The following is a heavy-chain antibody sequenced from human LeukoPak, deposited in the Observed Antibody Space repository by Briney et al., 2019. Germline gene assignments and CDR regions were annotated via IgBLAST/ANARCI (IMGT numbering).Heavy chain of an antibody. Sequence: GGSLRLSCAASGFTFSSYSMNWVRQAPGKGLEWVSSISSSSYIYYADSVKGRFTISRDNAKNSLYLQMNSLRAEDTAVYYCARDSLAAAGNYWGQGTLVTVSS. CDR2: ISSSSYI. J-gene: IGHJ4*02. V-gene: IGHV3-21*01. CDR3: ARDSLAAAGNY. D-gene: IGHD6-13*01. CDR1: GFTFSSYS.